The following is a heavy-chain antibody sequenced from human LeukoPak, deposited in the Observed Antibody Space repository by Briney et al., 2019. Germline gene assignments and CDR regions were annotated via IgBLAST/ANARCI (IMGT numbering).Heavy chain of an antibody. CDR2: IIPILGIA. D-gene: IGHD1-26*01. CDR3: ARADRGWGAFDI. CDR1: GGTFSSYT. J-gene: IGHJ3*02. V-gene: IGHV1-69*02. Sequence: SAKVSCKASGGTFSSYTISWVRQAPGQGLEWMGRIIPILGIANYAQKFQGRVTITADKSTSTAYMELSSLRSEDTAVYYCARADRGWGAFDIWGQGTMVTVSS.